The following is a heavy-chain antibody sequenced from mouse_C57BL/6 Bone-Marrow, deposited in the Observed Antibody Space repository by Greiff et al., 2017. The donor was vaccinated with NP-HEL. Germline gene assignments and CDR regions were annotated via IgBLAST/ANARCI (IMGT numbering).Heavy chain of an antibody. CDR2: IDPSDSYT. V-gene: IGHV1-59*01. D-gene: IGHD3-3*01. CDR3: GSQGRGSFDY. Sequence: VQLQQPGAELVRPGPSVKLSCKASGYTFTSYWMHWVKQRPGQGLEWIGVIDPSDSYTNYNQKFKGKATLTVDTSSSTAYMQLSSLTSEDSAVYYCGSQGRGSFDYWGQGTTLTVSS. CDR1: GYTFTSYW. J-gene: IGHJ2*01.